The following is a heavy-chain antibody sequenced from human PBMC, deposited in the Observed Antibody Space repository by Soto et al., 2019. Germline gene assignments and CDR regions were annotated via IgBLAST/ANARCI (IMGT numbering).Heavy chain of an antibody. CDR2: INHSGST. D-gene: IGHD3-3*01. V-gene: IGHV4-34*01. Sequence: QVQLQQWGAGLLKPSETLSLTCAVYGGSFSGYYWSWIRQPPGKGLEWIGEINHSGSTNYNPSLKSRVTISVDTSKNQFSLELSSVTAADTAVYYCARRWYDFWSGYYTGWFDPWGQGTLVTVSS. J-gene: IGHJ5*02. CDR3: ARRWYDFWSGYYTGWFDP. CDR1: GGSFSGYY.